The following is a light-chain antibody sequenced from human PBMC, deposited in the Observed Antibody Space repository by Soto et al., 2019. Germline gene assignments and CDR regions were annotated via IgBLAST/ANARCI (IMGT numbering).Light chain of an antibody. V-gene: IGLV2-14*01. CDR1: SSDVGRYNY. CDR3: SSYTSSSTLEGV. Sequence: QSAMTQPASVSGSPGRSITISCTGTSSDVGRYNYVSWYQQHPGKAPKLMIYDVSNRPSGVSNRFSGSKSGNTASLTISGLQAEDEADYYCSSYTSSSTLEGVFGGGTKVTVL. J-gene: IGLJ2*01. CDR2: DVS.